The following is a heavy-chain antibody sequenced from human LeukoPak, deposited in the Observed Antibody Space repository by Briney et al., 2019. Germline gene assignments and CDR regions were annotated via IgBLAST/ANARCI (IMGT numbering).Heavy chain of an antibody. D-gene: IGHD1-26*01. Sequence: WASVKVSCKVSGYTLTELSMHWVRQAPGQGLEWMGWISAYNGNTNYAQKLQGRVTMTTDTSTSTAYMELRSLRSDDTAVYYCARMDSGSYSDLDYWGQGTLVTVSS. CDR3: ARMDSGSYSDLDY. V-gene: IGHV1-18*01. J-gene: IGHJ4*02. CDR1: GYTLTELS. CDR2: ISAYNGNT.